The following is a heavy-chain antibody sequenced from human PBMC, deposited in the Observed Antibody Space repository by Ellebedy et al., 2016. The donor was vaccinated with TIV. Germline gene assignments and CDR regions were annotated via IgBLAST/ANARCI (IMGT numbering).Heavy chain of an antibody. CDR2: IWYDGSNK. V-gene: IGHV3-33*01. D-gene: IGHD3-3*01. J-gene: IGHJ6*02. CDR1: GFTFSSYG. CDR3: ARELYLFTIFGMVIPTQDYYYGMDV. Sequence: PGGSLRLSCAASGFTFSSYGMHWVSQAPGKGLEWVAVIWYDGSNKYYADSVQGRFTISRDNSKNTLYLQMNSLRAEDTAVYYCARELYLFTIFGMVIPTQDYYYGMDVWGQGTTVTVSS.